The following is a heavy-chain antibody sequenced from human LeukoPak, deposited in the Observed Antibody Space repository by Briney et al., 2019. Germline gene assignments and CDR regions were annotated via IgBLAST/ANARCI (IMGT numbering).Heavy chain of an antibody. D-gene: IGHD6-19*01. CDR3: ARESLGEQWLTGGWFDP. Sequence: ASVKVSCKASGYTFTSYDINWVRQATGQGLEWMGWMNPNSGNTGYAQKFQGRVTMTRNTSISTAYMELSRLRSDDTAVYYCARESLGEQWLTGGWFDPWGQGTLVTVSS. J-gene: IGHJ5*02. CDR2: MNPNSGNT. CDR1: GYTFTSYD. V-gene: IGHV1-8*01.